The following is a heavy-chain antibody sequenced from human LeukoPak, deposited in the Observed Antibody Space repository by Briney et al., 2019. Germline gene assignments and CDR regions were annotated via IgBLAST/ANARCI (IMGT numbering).Heavy chain of an antibody. CDR3: ARSLRNAFDI. CDR2: IRSSSSTI. Sequence: GGSLRLSCAASGFTFSSYSMNWVRQAPGKGLEWVSYIRSSSSTIYYADSVKGRFTISTDNANNSLYLQMNSLRAEDTAVYYCARSLRNAFDIWGQGTMVTVSS. D-gene: IGHD3-3*01. CDR1: GFTFSSYS. J-gene: IGHJ3*02. V-gene: IGHV3-48*01.